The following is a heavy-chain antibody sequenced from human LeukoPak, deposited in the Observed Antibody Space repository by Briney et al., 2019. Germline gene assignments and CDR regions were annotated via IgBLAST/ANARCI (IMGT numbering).Heavy chain of an antibody. V-gene: IGHV3-48*03. J-gene: IGHJ4*02. CDR2: IGSSGNNI. Sequence: TGGSLRLSCAASQFPFSTYEMNWVRQAPGKGLEWVSYIGSSGNNIHYADSVKGRFTISRDNAKNSVYLQMNSLRAEDTAVYYCARGICYVEIDYWGQGTLVTVSS. D-gene: IGHD2-2*01. CDR3: ARGICYVEIDY. CDR1: QFPFSTYE.